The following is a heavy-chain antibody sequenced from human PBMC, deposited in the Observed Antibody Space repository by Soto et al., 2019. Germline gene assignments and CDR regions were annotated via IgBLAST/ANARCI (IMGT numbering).Heavy chain of an antibody. V-gene: IGHV1-69*13. CDR1: GGTFSSYA. J-gene: IGHJ4*02. CDR3: ARGPYYYGSGSSPANNPFDY. Sequence: SVKVSCKASGGTFSSYAISWVRQAPGQGLEWMGGIIPIFGTANYAQKFQGRVTITADESTSTAYMELSSLRSEDTAVYYCARGPYYYGSGSSPANNPFDYWGQGTLVTVSS. CDR2: IIPIFGTA. D-gene: IGHD3-10*01.